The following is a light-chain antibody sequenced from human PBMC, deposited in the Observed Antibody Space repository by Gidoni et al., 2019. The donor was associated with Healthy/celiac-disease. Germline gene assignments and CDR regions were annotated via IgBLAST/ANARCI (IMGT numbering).Light chain of an antibody. CDR2: GAS. CDR1: QSVSSN. V-gene: IGKV3-15*01. J-gene: IGKJ4*01. Sequence: EIEMTTSPATLSVSPGERATLSCSASQSVSSNLAWYQQQPGHAPMLLIFGASTRATGIPARFSGSGSGTEFTLTISSLQSEDFAVYYCQQYNNWPPATFGGGTKVEIK. CDR3: QQYNNWPPAT.